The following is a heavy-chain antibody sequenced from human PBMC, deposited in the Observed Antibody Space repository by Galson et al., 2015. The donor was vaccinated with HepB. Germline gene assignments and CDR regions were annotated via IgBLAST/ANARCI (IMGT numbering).Heavy chain of an antibody. CDR2: IYYSGST. D-gene: IGHD6-13*01. J-gene: IGHJ4*02. CDR1: GGSISSYY. V-gene: IGHV4-59*08. CDR3: ARRAAAARLDY. Sequence: SETLSLTCTVSGGSISSYYWSWIRQPPGKGLEWIGYIYYSGSTNYNPSLKSRVTISVDTSKNQFSLKLSSVTAADTAVYYCARRAAAARLDYWGQGTLVTVSS.